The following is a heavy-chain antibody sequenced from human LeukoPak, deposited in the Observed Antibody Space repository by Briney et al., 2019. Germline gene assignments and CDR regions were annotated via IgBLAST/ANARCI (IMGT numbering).Heavy chain of an antibody. CDR2: IKQDGSEK. CDR3: ASHYYGSGTEYPHH. Sequence: GGSLRLSCAASGFTFSDSWMTWVRQAPGKGLEWVAIIKQDGSEKYYVDSVKGRFTISRDNAKNSLYLQMNSLRDEDTAVYFCASHYYGSGTEYPHHWGQGTLVSVSS. CDR1: GFTFSDSW. J-gene: IGHJ1*01. D-gene: IGHD3-10*01. V-gene: IGHV3-7*02.